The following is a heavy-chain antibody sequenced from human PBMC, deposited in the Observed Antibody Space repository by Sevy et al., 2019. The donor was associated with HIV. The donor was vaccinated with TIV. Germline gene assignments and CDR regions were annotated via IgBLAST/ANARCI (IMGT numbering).Heavy chain of an antibody. CDR2: IYYSGST. D-gene: IGHD6-13*01. CDR1: GGSISSSTYY. V-gene: IGHV4-39*01. J-gene: IGHJ4*02. Sequence: SETLSLTCTVSGGSISSSTYYWAWIRQPPGKGLEWIGSIYYSGSTYYNPSLKSRVTISVDTSKNQFSLRLSSVTAADTAGYYCASRTYSRTTFDYWGQGTLVTVSS. CDR3: ASRTYSRTTFDY.